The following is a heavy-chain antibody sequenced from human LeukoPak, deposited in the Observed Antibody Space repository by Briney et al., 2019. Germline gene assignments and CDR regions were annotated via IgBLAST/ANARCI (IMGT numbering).Heavy chain of an antibody. Sequence: GASVKVSCKASGYTFTNYDINWVRQATGQGLEWMGWMNPNSGNTGYAQKFQGRVIITRNTSISTAYMELSSLRSEDTAVYYCARGRLLEWDDAFDIWGQGTMVTVSS. CDR1: GYTFTNYD. V-gene: IGHV1-8*03. CDR2: MNPNSGNT. J-gene: IGHJ3*02. D-gene: IGHD3-3*01. CDR3: ARGRLLEWDDAFDI.